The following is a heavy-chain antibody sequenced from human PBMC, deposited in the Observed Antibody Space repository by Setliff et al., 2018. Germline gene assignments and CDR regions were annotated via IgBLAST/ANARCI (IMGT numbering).Heavy chain of an antibody. D-gene: IGHD1-26*01. J-gene: IGHJ4*02. CDR1: GGTFSSYA. CDR2: IIPIFGTA. CDR3: AIPSSGNFYFDY. V-gene: IGHV1-69*13. Sequence: SVKVSCKASGGTFSSYAITWVRQAPGQGLEWMGGIIPIFGTAKYAQKFQGRVTITADQSTRTAYMVLNSLRSEDTAVYYCAIPSSGNFYFDYWGQGTLVTVSS.